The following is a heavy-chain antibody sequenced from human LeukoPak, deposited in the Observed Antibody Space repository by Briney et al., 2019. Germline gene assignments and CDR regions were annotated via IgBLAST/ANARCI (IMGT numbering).Heavy chain of an antibody. D-gene: IGHD3-3*01. CDR3: ATTVLRFLEWLSPFDP. CDR1: GYTFTGYY. V-gene: IGHV1-2*02. J-gene: IGHJ5*02. CDR2: INPNSGGT. Sequence: ASVKVSCKASGYTFTGYYMHWVRQAPGQGLEWMGWINPNSGGTNYAQKFQGRVTMTRDTSISTAYMELSRLRSDDTAVYYCATTVLRFLEWLSPFDPWGQGTLVTVSS.